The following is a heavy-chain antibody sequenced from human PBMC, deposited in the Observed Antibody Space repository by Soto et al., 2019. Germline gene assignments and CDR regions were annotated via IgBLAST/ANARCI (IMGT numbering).Heavy chain of an antibody. CDR3: ARDNWNTV. Sequence: GSLRLSCAASGFTFSSYAMSWVRQVPGKGLVWVSRVNGDGSSTFYADSVKGRFTISRDNAENTVFLQMNSLRAEDTAVYYCARDNWNTVWGQGTMVTVSS. CDR2: VNGDGSST. J-gene: IGHJ3*01. CDR1: GFTFSSYA. D-gene: IGHD1-20*01. V-gene: IGHV3-74*01.